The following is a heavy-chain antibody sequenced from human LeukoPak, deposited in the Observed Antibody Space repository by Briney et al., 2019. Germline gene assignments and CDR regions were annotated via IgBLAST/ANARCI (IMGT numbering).Heavy chain of an antibody. J-gene: IGHJ6*02. CDR2: INHSGST. CDR1: GGPFISYY. V-gene: IGHV4-34*01. Sequence: SETLSLTCAVYGGPFISYYWHWIRQPPGKGLEWIGEINHSGSTNYNPSLKSRVTLSVNPSTNQFSWKLTAVTAADPPVFYGGRGPDGDDYYPYGMDVWGRGTTVTVSS. CDR3: GRGPDGDDYYPYGMDV. D-gene: IGHD4-17*01.